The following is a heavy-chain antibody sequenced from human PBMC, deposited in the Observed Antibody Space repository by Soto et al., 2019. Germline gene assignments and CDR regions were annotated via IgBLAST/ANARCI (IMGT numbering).Heavy chain of an antibody. J-gene: IGHJ6*02. CDR1: GFTFSGSA. CDR2: IRSKANSYAT. Sequence: EVQLVESGGGLVQPGGSLKLSCAASGFTFSGSAMHWVRQASGKGLEWVGRIRSKANSYATAYAASVKGRFPISRDDSKNMAYLQMNSLKTEDTAVYYCTLDTATTYYGMDVWGQGTTVTVSS. V-gene: IGHV3-73*01. D-gene: IGHD5-18*01. CDR3: TLDTATTYYGMDV.